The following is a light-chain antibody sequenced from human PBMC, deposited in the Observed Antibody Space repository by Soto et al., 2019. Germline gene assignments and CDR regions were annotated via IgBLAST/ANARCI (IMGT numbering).Light chain of an antibody. CDR2: EAG. V-gene: IGLV2-14*01. CDR1: SNDVGANNY. J-gene: IGLJ2*01. Sequence: QSALTQPASVSGSPGQSITISCTGTSNDVGANNYVSWYQHHPGKAPKILIYEAGNRPSGVSHRFSGSKSGNTASLTISGLQAEDEADYFCTSYTVTSTLVFGGGTKHTVL. CDR3: TSYTVTSTLV.